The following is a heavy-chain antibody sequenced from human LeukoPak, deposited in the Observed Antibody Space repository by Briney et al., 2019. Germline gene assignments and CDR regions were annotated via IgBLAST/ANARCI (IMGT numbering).Heavy chain of an antibody. CDR3: ARGTFLITIFGVVIPDAFDI. J-gene: IGHJ3*02. CDR1: GFTFSSYG. D-gene: IGHD3-3*01. Sequence: GGSLRLSCAASGFTFSSYGMNWVRQAPGKGLEWVSSITSSGYTHYADSVKGRFTISRDNAKNSLYLQMNSLRAEDTAVYYCARGTFLITIFGVVIPDAFDIWGQGTMVTVS. CDR2: ITSSGYT. V-gene: IGHV3-21*01.